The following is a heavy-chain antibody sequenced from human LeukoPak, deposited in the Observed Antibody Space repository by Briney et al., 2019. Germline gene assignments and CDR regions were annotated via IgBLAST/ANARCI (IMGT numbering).Heavy chain of an antibody. CDR1: GGSISSYY. Sequence: TLSLTCTVSGGSISSYYWSWIRQPPGKGLEWIGYIYYSGSTNYNPSLKSRVTISVDTPKNQFSLKLSSVTAADTAVYYCARYCSGGSCYRDAFDIWGQGTLVTVSS. CDR3: ARYCSGGSCYRDAFDI. J-gene: IGHJ3*02. V-gene: IGHV4-59*01. D-gene: IGHD2-15*01. CDR2: IYYSGST.